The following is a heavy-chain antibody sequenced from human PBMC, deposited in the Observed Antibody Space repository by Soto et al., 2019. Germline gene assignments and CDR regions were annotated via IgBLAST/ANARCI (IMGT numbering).Heavy chain of an antibody. CDR2: IYYSGSR. Sequence: SETLSLTCSVSGGSINTVGYYWTWIRQQPGKGLEWIGCIYYSGSRDYNPSLKSRVSMSVDASKNQFSLNLTSVTAADTAVYYCAKESGGYDSSTRYGLDVWGQGTTVTVSS. D-gene: IGHD6-25*01. CDR3: AKESGGYDSSTRYGLDV. CDR1: GGSINTVGYY. J-gene: IGHJ6*02. V-gene: IGHV4-31*03.